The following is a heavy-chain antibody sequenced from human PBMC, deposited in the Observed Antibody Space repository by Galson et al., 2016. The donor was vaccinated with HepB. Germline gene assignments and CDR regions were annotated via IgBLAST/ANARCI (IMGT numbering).Heavy chain of an antibody. CDR1: RGSISSSGYY. D-gene: IGHD2-21*02. V-gene: IGHV4-31*03. J-gene: IGHJ3*02. CDR2: IYYTGST. CDR3: ARDQRVTGARGAFDI. Sequence: TLSLTCTVSRGSISSSGYYWNWIRQHPGKGLEWIGYIYYTGSTYYNSSLKSRVTTSVDTSKNQFSLNLSSVTAADTAVYYCARDQRVTGARGAFDIWGQGRMVTVST.